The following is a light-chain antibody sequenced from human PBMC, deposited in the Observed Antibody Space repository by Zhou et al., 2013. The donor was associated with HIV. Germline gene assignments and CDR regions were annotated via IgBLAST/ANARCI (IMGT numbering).Light chain of an antibody. CDR3: QQRGNWPLT. Sequence: EIVLTQSPDTLSLSPGDGAALSCRASQSVSSHLAWYQQKPGQAPRLLIYDASNRATGIPARFTGSGSGTDFTLTISSLEPEDFAVYYCQQRGNWPLTFGGGTKVEIK. J-gene: IGKJ4*01. CDR1: QSVSSH. V-gene: IGKV3-11*01. CDR2: DAS.